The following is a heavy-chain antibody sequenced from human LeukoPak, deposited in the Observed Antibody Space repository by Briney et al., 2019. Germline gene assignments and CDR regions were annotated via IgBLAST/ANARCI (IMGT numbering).Heavy chain of an antibody. CDR3: ARDHEYSSSSFNWFDP. D-gene: IGHD6-6*01. J-gene: IGHJ5*02. Sequence: SVKVSCKASRGTFTTYSISWVRQAPGQGLEWLGNIIPVSGTTDYAQKFQGRVTITTDESTRTTYLELNSLTSDDTAVYYCARDHEYSSSSFNWFDPWGQGTLVTVSS. CDR2: IIPVSGTT. V-gene: IGHV1-69*05. CDR1: RGTFTTYS.